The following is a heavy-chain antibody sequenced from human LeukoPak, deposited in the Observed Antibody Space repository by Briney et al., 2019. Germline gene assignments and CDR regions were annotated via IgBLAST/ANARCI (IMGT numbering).Heavy chain of an antibody. Sequence: PGGSLRLSCAASGFTFSSYSMNWVRQAPGKGLEWVSSISSSSSYIYYADSVKGRFTISRDNAKNSLYLQMNSLRAEDTAVYYCARDSEDAGDYSNYGIYYMDVWGKGTTVTVSS. J-gene: IGHJ6*03. CDR3: ARDSEDAGDYSNYGIYYMDV. D-gene: IGHD4-11*01. V-gene: IGHV3-21*01. CDR1: GFTFSSYS. CDR2: ISSSSSYI.